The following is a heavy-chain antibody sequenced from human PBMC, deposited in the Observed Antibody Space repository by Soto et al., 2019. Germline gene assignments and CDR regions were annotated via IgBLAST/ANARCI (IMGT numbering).Heavy chain of an antibody. J-gene: IGHJ4*02. CDR3: ARITGRHLDY. CDR1: SGSISVTNVF. V-gene: IGHV4-39*01. D-gene: IGHD1-20*01. CDR2: VDYSGTA. Sequence: PSATLSLTCTVSSGSISVTNVFWGLVRQPPGKGLEWIGNVDYSGTAYFSPSLATRVTFHVDTSKNQFSLTLYSVTDEDTAVYYCARITGRHLDYWGQGFLVTAPQ.